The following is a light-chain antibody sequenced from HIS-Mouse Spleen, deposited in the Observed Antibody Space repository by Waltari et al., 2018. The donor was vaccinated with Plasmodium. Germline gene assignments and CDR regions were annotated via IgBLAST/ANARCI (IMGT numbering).Light chain of an antibody. Sequence: QSPATLSVSPGERATLSCRASQSVSSNLAWYQQKPGQAPRLLIYGASTRATGIPARFSGSGSGTEFTLTISSLQSEDFAVYYCQQYNNWSFTFGPGTKVDIK. CDR1: QSVSSN. V-gene: IGKV3-15*01. CDR2: GAS. CDR3: QQYNNWSFT. J-gene: IGKJ3*01.